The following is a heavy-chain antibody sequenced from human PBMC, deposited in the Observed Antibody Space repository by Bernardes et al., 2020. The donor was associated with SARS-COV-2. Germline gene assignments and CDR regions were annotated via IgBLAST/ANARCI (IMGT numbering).Heavy chain of an antibody. D-gene: IGHD2-2*01. V-gene: IGHV3-53*01. J-gene: IGHJ4*02. CDR3: VREGCSSTSCYDGY. Sequence: GGSLRLSCAASGVTVISNYMIWVRQAPGKGLECVSIIYSGGKTYYADSVKGRFTISRDISKSTVYLQMNSLRAEDTAVYYCVREGCSSTSCYDGYWGQGTLVIVSS. CDR2: IYSGGKT. CDR1: GVTVISNY.